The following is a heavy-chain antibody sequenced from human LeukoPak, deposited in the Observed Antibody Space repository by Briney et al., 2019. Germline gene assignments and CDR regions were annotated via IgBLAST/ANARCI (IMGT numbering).Heavy chain of an antibody. Sequence: PGGSLRLSCAASGFTFSSYWMSWVRQAPGKGLEWVANIKQDGSEKYYVDPVKGRFTISRDNAKNSLYLQMNSLRAEDTAVYYCARELMVRGVYFDYWGQGTLVTVSS. CDR1: GFTFSSYW. V-gene: IGHV3-7*01. CDR2: IKQDGSEK. CDR3: ARELMVRGVYFDY. J-gene: IGHJ4*02. D-gene: IGHD3-10*01.